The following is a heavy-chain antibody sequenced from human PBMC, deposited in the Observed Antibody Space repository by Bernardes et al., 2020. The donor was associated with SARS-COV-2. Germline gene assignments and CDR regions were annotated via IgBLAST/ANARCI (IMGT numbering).Heavy chain of an antibody. V-gene: IGHV3-49*04. CDR3: SRARLGVSGGDFGFY. J-gene: IGHJ4*02. D-gene: IGHD4-17*01. CDR1: GFTFGDYA. CDR2: IRSEPHGGTT. Sequence: GGSLRLSCTASGFTFGDYAMNWVRQAPGKGLEWVGFIRSEPHGGTTEYVASVKGRFIISRDDSKNIAYLQMSSLKTEDTAVYYCSRARLGVSGGDFGFYWGQGALVTVSS.